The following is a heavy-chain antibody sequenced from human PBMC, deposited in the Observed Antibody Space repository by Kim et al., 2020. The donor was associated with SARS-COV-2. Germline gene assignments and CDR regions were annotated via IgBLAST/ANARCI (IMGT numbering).Heavy chain of an antibody. Sequence: GGSLRLSCAASEFTFSVYWMSWVRQAPGRGLEWVANINQDGGIKYYADSLKDRFTISRDNAKKSVYLQLNSLRVDDTAVYYCARVGYSSSSFDYWGQGTL. D-gene: IGHD6-6*01. CDR3: ARVGYSSSSFDY. CDR2: INQDGGIK. CDR1: EFTFSVYW. J-gene: IGHJ4*02. V-gene: IGHV3-7*01.